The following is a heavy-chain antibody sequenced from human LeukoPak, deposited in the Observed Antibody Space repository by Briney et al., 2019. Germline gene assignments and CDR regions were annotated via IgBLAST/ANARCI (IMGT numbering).Heavy chain of an antibody. V-gene: IGHV3-21*04. CDR3: ARVKGYYDSSGYPSDHLDY. CDR2: ISSSSSYI. D-gene: IGHD3-22*01. CDR1: GFTFSSYS. J-gene: IGHJ4*02. Sequence: GGSLRLSCAASGFTFSSYSMNWVRQAPGKGLEWVSPISSSSSYIYYADSVKGRFTISRDNAKNSLYLQMNSLRAEDTAVYYCARVKGYYDSSGYPSDHLDYWGQGTLVTVSS.